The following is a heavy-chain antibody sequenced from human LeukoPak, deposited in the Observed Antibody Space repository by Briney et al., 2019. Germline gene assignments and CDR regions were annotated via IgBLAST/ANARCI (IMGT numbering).Heavy chain of an antibody. CDR1: GGSISSSSYY. Sequence: SETLSLTCTVSGGSISSSSYYWGWIRQPPGKGLEWIGSIYYSGSTYYNPSLKSRVTISVDTSKNQFSLKLSSVTAADTAVYYCARQLRKYQLLSVRGWFDPWGQGTLVTVSS. V-gene: IGHV4-39*07. CDR3: ARQLRKYQLLSVRGWFDP. J-gene: IGHJ5*02. CDR2: IYYSGST. D-gene: IGHD2-2*01.